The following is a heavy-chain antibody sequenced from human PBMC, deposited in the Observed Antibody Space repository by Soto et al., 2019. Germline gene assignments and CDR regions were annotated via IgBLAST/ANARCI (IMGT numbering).Heavy chain of an antibody. Sequence: EVQLLESGGGLVQPGGSLRLSCAASGFTFTNYAMNWVRHSPGKGLEWVASVIGTGIDTYHAASVKGRFTISRDNSRNTMYLEMNIWRSEYTAMYHCAKATRGQCIGAHCYAFDFWGQGILVTVS. CDR1: GFTFTNYA. D-gene: IGHD2-15*01. J-gene: IGHJ4*02. CDR2: VIGTGIDT. CDR3: AKATRGQCIGAHCYAFDF. V-gene: IGHV3-23*01.